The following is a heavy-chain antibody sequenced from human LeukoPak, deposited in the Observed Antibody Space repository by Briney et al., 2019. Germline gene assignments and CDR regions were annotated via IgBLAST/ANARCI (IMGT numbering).Heavy chain of an antibody. V-gene: IGHV1-2*02. Sequence: ASVKVSCKASGYTFTGYYMHWVRQAPGQGLEWMGWINPNSGGTNYAQKFQGRVTMTRDTSISTAYMELSRLRSDDTAVYYCAAPPMYYYDSSGFDAFGIWGQGTMVTVSS. CDR1: GYTFTGYY. CDR2: INPNSGGT. D-gene: IGHD3-22*01. J-gene: IGHJ3*02. CDR3: AAPPMYYYDSSGFDAFGI.